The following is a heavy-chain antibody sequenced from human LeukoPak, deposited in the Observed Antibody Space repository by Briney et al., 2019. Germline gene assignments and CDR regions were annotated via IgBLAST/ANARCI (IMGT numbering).Heavy chain of an antibody. CDR1: GFTVSSNY. Sequence: GGSLRLSCAASGFTVSSNYMSWVRQAPGKGLEWVSYISSSSSTIYYADSVKGRFTISRDNAKNSLYLQMNSLRAEDTAVYYCARDEDILVGANYFDYWGQGTLVTVSS. CDR2: ISSSSSTI. V-gene: IGHV3-48*04. J-gene: IGHJ4*02. D-gene: IGHD1-26*01. CDR3: ARDEDILVGANYFDY.